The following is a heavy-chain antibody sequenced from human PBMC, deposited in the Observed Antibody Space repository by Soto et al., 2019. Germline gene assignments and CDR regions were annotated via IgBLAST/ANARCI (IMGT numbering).Heavy chain of an antibody. D-gene: IGHD5-18*01. CDR2: INPSGGST. CDR3: ARRYGSCFDY. Sequence: ASVKVSCKASGYTFTSYYMHWVRQAPGQGLEWMGIINPSGGSTSYAQKFQGRVTMTRDTSKNQFSLKLSSVTAADTAVYYCARRYGSCFDYWGQGTLVTAPQ. J-gene: IGHJ4*02. CDR1: GYTFTSYY. V-gene: IGHV1-46*01.